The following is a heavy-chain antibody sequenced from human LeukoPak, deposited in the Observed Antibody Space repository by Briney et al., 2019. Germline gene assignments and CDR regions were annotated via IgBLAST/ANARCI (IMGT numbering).Heavy chain of an antibody. Sequence: PSGGSLRLSCAASGFTFSSYAMSWVRQAPGKGLEWVSAISGSGGSTYYADSVKGRFTISRDNSKNTLYLQMNSLRAEDTAVYYCAKDHNDYLGYYYYMDVWGKGTTVTVSS. CDR2: ISGSGGST. J-gene: IGHJ6*03. D-gene: IGHD2/OR15-2a*01. CDR1: GFTFSSYA. V-gene: IGHV3-23*01. CDR3: AKDHNDYLGYYYYMDV.